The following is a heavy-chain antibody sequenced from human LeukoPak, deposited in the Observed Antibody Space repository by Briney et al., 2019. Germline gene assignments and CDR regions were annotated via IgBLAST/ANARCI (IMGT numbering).Heavy chain of an antibody. CDR3: ARGVVGATSYYFDY. Sequence: SVKVSXKASGGTFSSYAISWVRQAPGQGRDWMGRIIPIICTAKYAQKFQGRDTITTAQSTSTAYMELSSLRSADTAVYYCARGVVGATSYYFDYWGQGTLVTASS. CDR1: GGTFSSYA. D-gene: IGHD1-26*01. J-gene: IGHJ4*02. CDR2: IIPIICTA. V-gene: IGHV1-69*05.